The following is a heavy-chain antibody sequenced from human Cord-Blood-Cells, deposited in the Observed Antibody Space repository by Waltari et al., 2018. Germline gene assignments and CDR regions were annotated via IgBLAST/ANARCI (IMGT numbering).Heavy chain of an antibody. CDR3: AIGTYYYDSSGYYSGYFQH. V-gene: IGHV1-2*02. CDR2: INPNSGGT. J-gene: IGHJ1*01. D-gene: IGHD3-22*01. Sequence: QVQLVQSGAEVKKPGASVKVSCKASGYTFTGYYMHWVRQAPGQGLEWMGWINPNSGGTNYAQKFQGRVTMTRDTSISTAYRELSRLRSDDTAVYYWAIGTYYYDSSGYYSGYFQHWGQGTLVTVSS. CDR1: GYTFTGYY.